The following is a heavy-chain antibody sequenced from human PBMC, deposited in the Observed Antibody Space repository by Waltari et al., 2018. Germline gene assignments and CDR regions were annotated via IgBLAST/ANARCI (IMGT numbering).Heavy chain of an antibody. J-gene: IGHJ4*02. Sequence: QVQLVQSGAEVKKPGSSVKVSCKASGGTFSSYAISWVRQAPGQGLEWMGGIIPILGIANYAQKFQGRVTITADESTSTAYMELSSLRSEDTAVYYCALRSRDDYGDYVLSYWGQGTLVTVSS. V-gene: IGHV1-69*04. D-gene: IGHD4-17*01. CDR2: IIPILGIA. CDR1: GGTFSSYA. CDR3: ALRSRDDYGDYVLSY.